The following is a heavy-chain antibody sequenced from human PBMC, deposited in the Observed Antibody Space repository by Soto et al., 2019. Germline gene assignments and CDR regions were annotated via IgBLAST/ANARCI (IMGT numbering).Heavy chain of an antibody. D-gene: IGHD4-17*01. Sequence: GESLKISCKGSGYSFSIFWIGWVRQMPGKGLEWMGVIYPADSDTRYSPSFEGQVTISADKSFSTVYLQWSSLKASDTAIYYCARHGFYGDYSSNYFDPWGQGTLVTVSS. CDR3: ARHGFYGDYSSNYFDP. V-gene: IGHV5-51*01. J-gene: IGHJ5*02. CDR2: IYPADSDT. CDR1: GYSFSIFW.